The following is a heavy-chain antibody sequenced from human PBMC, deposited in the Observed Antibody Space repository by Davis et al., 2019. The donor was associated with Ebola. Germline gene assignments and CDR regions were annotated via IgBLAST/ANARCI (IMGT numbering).Heavy chain of an antibody. D-gene: IGHD7-27*01. CDR1: GFTFNIFD. Sequence: GESLKISCAASGFTFNIFDMHWVRQAPGRGLEWVAFVRSHGSDDHYADSVKGRFIISRDNAKNTLYLQMNSLRADDTAVYYCARGSLHSDAYWGGGDFYYGLDVWGNGTTVTVSS. J-gene: IGHJ6*04. CDR2: VRSHGSDD. V-gene: IGHV3-30*02. CDR3: ARGSLHSDAYWGGGDFYYGLDV.